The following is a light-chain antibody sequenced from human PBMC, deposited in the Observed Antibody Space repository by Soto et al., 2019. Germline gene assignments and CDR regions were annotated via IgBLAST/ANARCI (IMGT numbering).Light chain of an antibody. J-gene: IGLJ3*02. CDR1: SSDVGAYNY. Sequence: QSALTQPPSAAGSPGQSVTISCTGTSSDVGAYNYVSWYQQHAGKAPKLVIYEVTKRPSGVPDRFSGSKSANTASLTVSGLHAEYEADYYCSSFAPSNTWVFGGGTKLPVL. V-gene: IGLV2-8*01. CDR3: SSFAPSNTWV. CDR2: EVT.